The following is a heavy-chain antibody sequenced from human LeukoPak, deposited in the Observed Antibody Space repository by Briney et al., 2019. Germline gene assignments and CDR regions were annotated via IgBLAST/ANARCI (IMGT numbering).Heavy chain of an antibody. V-gene: IGHV4-4*02. J-gene: IGHJ3*02. CDR3: ARDWEGYDAFDI. D-gene: IGHD1-26*01. CDR2: IHHSGST. CDR1: GGSISSSYW. Sequence: SETLSLTCAVSGGSISSSYWWSWVRQPPGKGLEWIEEIHHSGSTNYNPSLKSRVTMSVDKSKNQFSLKLSSVTAADTAVYYCARDWEGYDAFDIWGQGTMVTVSS.